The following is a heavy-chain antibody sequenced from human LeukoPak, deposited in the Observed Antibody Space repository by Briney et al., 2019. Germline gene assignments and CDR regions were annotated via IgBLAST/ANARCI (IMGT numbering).Heavy chain of an antibody. CDR3: ARLVGCGSTNCYSPDNWFDP. CDR1: GYTFTSYD. CDR2: MNPNSGNT. V-gene: IGHV1-8*01. Sequence: GASVKVSCKASGYTFTSYDINWVRQATGQGLEWMGLMNPNSGNTGYAQKFQGRVTMTRNTSISTAYMELSSLRSEDTAVYYCARLVGCGSTNCYSPDNWFDPWGQGTLVIVSS. J-gene: IGHJ5*02. D-gene: IGHD2-2*01.